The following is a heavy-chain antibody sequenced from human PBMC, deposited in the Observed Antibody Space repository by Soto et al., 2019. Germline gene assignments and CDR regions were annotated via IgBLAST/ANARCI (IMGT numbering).Heavy chain of an antibody. D-gene: IGHD2-2*01. V-gene: IGHV4-59*02. J-gene: IGHJ4*02. CDR2: MYFGGSF. CDR1: GASVSSGY. CDR3: ASGYQPDYFDY. Sequence: SETLSLTCTVSGASVSSGYWSWIRQPPGKGLEWIGFMYFGGSFNYNPSLTSRVTISVDASKNQFSLKLSSVTAADTAVYYCASGYQPDYFDYWGQGTLVTVSS.